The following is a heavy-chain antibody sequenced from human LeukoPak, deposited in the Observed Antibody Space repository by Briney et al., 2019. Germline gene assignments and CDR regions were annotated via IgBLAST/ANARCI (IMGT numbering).Heavy chain of an antibody. V-gene: IGHV1-24*01. Sequence: ASVKVSCKVSGYTLTELSMHWVRQAPGKGLEWMGGFDPEDGETIYAQKFQGRVTMTEDTSTDTAYMELSSLRSEDTAVYYCATDYGGKTRTNDYYYYYMDAWGKGTTVTVSS. CDR2: FDPEDGET. CDR3: ATDYGGKTRTNDYYYYYMDA. CDR1: GYTLTELS. D-gene: IGHD4-23*01. J-gene: IGHJ6*03.